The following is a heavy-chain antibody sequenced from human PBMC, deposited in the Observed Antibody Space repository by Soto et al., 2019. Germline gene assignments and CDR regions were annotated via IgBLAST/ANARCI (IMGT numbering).Heavy chain of an antibody. CDR3: AKDLQAYGDYNYYYYGMDV. D-gene: IGHD4-17*01. CDR1: GFTFTTFG. CDR2: ISYDGHNK. V-gene: IGHV3-30*18. Sequence: QVQLVESGGGVVQPGGSLRLSCTASGFTFTTFGIHWVRQAPVKGLEWVALISYDGHNKYYSGSVKGRFTISRDNYKNTLSLQMNRLRAEDTAVYYCAKDLQAYGDYNYYYYGMDVWGQGTTVSVSS. J-gene: IGHJ6*02.